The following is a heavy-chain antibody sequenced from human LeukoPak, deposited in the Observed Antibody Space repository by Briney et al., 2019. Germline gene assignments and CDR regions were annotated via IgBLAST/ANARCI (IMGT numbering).Heavy chain of an antibody. V-gene: IGHV2-5*01. Sequence: SGPTLVNPTQTLTLTCTFSGFSLSTSGVGVGWIRQPPGKALEWLALIYWNDHKRYSPSLKSRLTITKDTSKNQVVLIMTNMAPVDTGTYYCAHKGRGSGSYTMWGQGILVTVSS. D-gene: IGHD3-10*01. J-gene: IGHJ4*02. CDR2: IYWNDHK. CDR1: GFSLSTSGVG. CDR3: AHKGRGSGSYTM.